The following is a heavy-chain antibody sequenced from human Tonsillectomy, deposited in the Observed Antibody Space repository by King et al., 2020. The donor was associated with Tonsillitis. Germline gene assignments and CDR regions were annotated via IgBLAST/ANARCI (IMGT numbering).Heavy chain of an antibody. V-gene: IGHV3-23*04. D-gene: IGHD3-3*01. Sequence: VQLVESGGGLVQPGGSLRLSCAASGVTFSSYAMNWVRQAPGKGLEWVSGISGYGDYTYYADSVKGRFTVSRDNSQNTLYLQMNSLRAEATALNNCARDRVMSGYRSGMYYYYMDVWGKGTTVTVSS. CDR1: GVTFSSYA. CDR3: ARDRVMSGYRSGMYYYYMDV. CDR2: ISGYGDYT. J-gene: IGHJ6*03.